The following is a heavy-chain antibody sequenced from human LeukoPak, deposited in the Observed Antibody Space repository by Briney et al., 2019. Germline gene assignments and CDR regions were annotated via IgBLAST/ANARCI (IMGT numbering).Heavy chain of an antibody. V-gene: IGHV4-30-4*01. J-gene: IGHJ3*02. CDR2: IDNSGST. Sequence: SETLSLTCTVSGGSISSGDYYWSWIRQPPGKGLEWIGYIDNSGSTYYNPSLKSRLTISVDTSKLQFSLNLSSVTAAGTAVYYCARYSSGYYFSIINDAFDIWGQGTLVTVSS. D-gene: IGHD3-22*01. CDR3: ARYSSGYYFSIINDAFDI. CDR1: GGSISSGDYY.